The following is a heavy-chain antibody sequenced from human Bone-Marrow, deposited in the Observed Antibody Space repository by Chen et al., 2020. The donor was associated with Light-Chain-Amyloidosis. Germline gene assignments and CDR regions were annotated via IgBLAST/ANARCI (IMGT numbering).Heavy chain of an antibody. CDR3: VKSLIPSRYLYHYYMDV. V-gene: IGHV3-9*01. J-gene: IGHJ6*03. CDR2: ISSNSGSI. D-gene: IGHD1-1*01. Sequence: EVQLVESGGGLVQPGRSLRLSCAAPGFTFNDYAMYWVRQGPGKGLEWVSGISSNSGSIGYADSVKGRFSISRDNAKNYLHLQMNSLRPEDTALYYCVKSLIPSRYLYHYYMDVWGKGTTVIVSS. CDR1: GFTFNDYA.